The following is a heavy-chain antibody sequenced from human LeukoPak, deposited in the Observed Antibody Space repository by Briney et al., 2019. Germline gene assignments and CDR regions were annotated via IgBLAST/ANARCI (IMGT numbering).Heavy chain of an antibody. CDR1: GGSITSYY. Sequence: SETLSLTCTVSGGSITSYYWSWIRQPAGKGLEWIGRIYTSGSTNYNPSLKSRVTISIDASKNQFSLRLSSVTAADTAIYYCTRGGELMNYWGQGTLVTVSS. CDR3: TRGGELMNY. CDR2: IYTSGST. J-gene: IGHJ4*02. D-gene: IGHD1-26*01. V-gene: IGHV4-4*07.